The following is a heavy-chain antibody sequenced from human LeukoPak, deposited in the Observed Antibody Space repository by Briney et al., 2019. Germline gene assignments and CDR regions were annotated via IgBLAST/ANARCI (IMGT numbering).Heavy chain of an antibody. CDR2: INPNTGGT. D-gene: IGHD2-15*01. CDR3: AKVPCLISHCSPVNWFGP. Sequence: ASVKVSCKASGYAFTNYYIHWMRQAPGQGLEWMAWINPNTGGTNYAQKFQGRVTMTRDTSISTAYMELNNLRSDDTAVYYCAKVPCLISHCSPVNWFGPWGQGTLVTVSS. CDR1: GYAFTNYY. J-gene: IGHJ5*02. V-gene: IGHV1-2*02.